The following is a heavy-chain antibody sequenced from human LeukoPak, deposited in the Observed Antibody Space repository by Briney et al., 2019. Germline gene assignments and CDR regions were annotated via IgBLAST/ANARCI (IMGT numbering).Heavy chain of an antibody. Sequence: SGPALVKPTQSLTLTGTFPGFSLSTARMRVSWIRQPPGKALEWLARIDWDDDKFYKTSLKTRLTISKDTSKNQVILIMTNMDPVDTATYYCARTISVTDYFDYWGPGTLVTVSS. J-gene: IGHJ4*02. CDR1: GFSLSTARMR. V-gene: IGHV2-70*04. CDR2: IDWDDDK. D-gene: IGHD2-2*02. CDR3: ARTISVTDYFDY.